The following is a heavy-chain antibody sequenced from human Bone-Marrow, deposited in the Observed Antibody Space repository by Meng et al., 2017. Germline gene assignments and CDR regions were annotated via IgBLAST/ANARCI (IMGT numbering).Heavy chain of an antibody. CDR1: GASSIRINW. V-gene: IGHV4-4*02. CDR3: ARVGGKQWLVRGPLHYYFDY. Sequence: GQAQESGPGLVKPSGTLSPTRAVPGASSIRINWWRWGRQPPGKGLGGMGEIYHSGSTNYNPSLKSRVTISVDKSKNQFSLKLSSVTAADTAVYYCARVGGKQWLVRGPLHYYFDYWGQGTLVTVSS. CDR2: IYHSGST. J-gene: IGHJ4*02. D-gene: IGHD6-19*01.